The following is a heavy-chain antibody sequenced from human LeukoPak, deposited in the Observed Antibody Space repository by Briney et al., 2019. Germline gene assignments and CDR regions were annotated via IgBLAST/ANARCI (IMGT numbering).Heavy chain of an antibody. J-gene: IGHJ4*02. D-gene: IGHD3-3*01. CDR3: ARVHDFWAGFDS. V-gene: IGHV6-1*01. CDR1: GDSVSSNSAA. CDR2: TYYRSKWYN. Sequence: SQTLSLTCAVSGDSVSSNSAAWSWIRQSPSRGLEWLGRTYYRSKWYNDYAVSVKSRITINPDTSKNQFSLQLNSVTPEDTAVYFCARVHDFWAGFDSWGQGTLVTVSS.